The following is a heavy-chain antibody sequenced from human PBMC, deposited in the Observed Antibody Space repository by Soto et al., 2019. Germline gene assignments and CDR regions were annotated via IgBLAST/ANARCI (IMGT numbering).Heavy chain of an antibody. J-gene: IGHJ4*02. Sequence: GGSLRLSCVSSGFTFITFAMTWVRQTPGKGLEWVATVGDDGFRTNVADSVKGRFIISRDNSKDTLSLEMSSLRVEDTGIYYCATKFRSYFDHWGQGVRVTVSS. V-gene: IGHV3-23*01. CDR2: VGDDGFRT. CDR3: ATKFRSYFDH. CDR1: GFTFITFA.